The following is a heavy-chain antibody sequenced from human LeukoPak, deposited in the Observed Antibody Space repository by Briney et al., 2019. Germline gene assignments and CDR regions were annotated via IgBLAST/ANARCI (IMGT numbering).Heavy chain of an antibody. J-gene: IGHJ4*02. V-gene: IGHV3-21*01. D-gene: IGHD3-22*01. Sequence: GGSLRLSCAASGFTFSSYSMNWVRQAPGKGLEWVSSISSSSSYIYYADSVKGRFTISRDNAKNSLYLQMNSLRAEDTAVYYCARDVIHYYYDSSGYFDYWGQGTLVTVSS. CDR1: GFTFSSYS. CDR2: ISSSSSYI. CDR3: ARDVIHYYYDSSGYFDY.